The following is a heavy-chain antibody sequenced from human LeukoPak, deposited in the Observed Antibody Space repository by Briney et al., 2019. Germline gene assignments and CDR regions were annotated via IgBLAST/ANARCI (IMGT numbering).Heavy chain of an antibody. CDR3: ARHPRITMVRGVNNWFDP. D-gene: IGHD3-10*01. Sequence: SGTLSLTCAVSGDSINSFHWWSWVRQPPGKGLEWIGEIYHDESTNYNPSLESRVTISVDTSKNQFSLKLSSVTAADTAVYYCARHPRITMVRGVNNWFDPWDQGTLVTVSS. CDR1: GDSINSFHW. V-gene: IGHV4-4*02. CDR2: IYHDEST. J-gene: IGHJ5*02.